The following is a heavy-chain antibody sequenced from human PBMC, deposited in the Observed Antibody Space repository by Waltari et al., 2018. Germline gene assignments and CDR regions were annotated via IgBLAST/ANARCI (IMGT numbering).Heavy chain of an antibody. CDR2: INWNGGST. CDR1: GFTFDDYG. CDR3: ARGEIAAAGTGYFDY. D-gene: IGHD6-13*01. V-gene: IGHV3-20*01. J-gene: IGHJ4*02. Sequence: EVQLVESGGGVVRPGGSLRLSCAASGFTFDDYGLSWVRQAPGKGLEWVSGINWNGGSTGYADSVKGRFTISRDNAKNSLYLQMNSLRAEDTALYHCARGEIAAAGTGYFDYWGQGTLVTVSS.